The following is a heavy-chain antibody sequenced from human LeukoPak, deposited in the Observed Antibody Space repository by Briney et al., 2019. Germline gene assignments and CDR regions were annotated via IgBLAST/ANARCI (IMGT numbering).Heavy chain of an antibody. CDR2: ILNDGGST. Sequence: GGPLRLSCAASGFTFNRYWMHWVRHAPGEGPVWVAHILNDGGSTSYADSVKGRFTISRDNAKNTLSLQMNSLRAEDTAVYYCVRHNYGYDYWGQGTPVTVPS. CDR3: VRHNYGYDY. D-gene: IGHD5-18*01. J-gene: IGHJ4*02. V-gene: IGHV3-74*01. CDR1: GFTFNRYW.